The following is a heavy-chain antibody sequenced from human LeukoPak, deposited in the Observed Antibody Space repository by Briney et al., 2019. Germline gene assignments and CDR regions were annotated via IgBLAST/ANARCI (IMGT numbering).Heavy chain of an antibody. V-gene: IGHV4-34*01. CDR3: ARQLYCSSTSCYFDYGMDV. Sequence: SETLSLTCTASGGSMSSCYWSWIRQPPGKGLEWIGEINHSGSTNYNPSLKSRVTISVDTSKNQFSLKLSSVTAADTAVYYCARQLYCSSTSCYFDYGMDVWGQGTTVTVSS. CDR2: INHSGST. J-gene: IGHJ6*02. D-gene: IGHD2-2*01. CDR1: GGSMSSCY.